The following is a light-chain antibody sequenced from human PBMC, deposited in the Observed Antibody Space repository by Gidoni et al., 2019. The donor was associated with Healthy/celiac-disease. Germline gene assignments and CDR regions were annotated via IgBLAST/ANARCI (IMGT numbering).Light chain of an antibody. Sequence: DIQMTPSPSSLSASVGDRVTITCRASQSISSYLNWYQQKPGKAPKLLIYAASSLQSGVPSRFSGSGPGTDFTLTISSLQPEDFATYYCQQSYSTPRTFGGGTKVEIK. J-gene: IGKJ4*01. V-gene: IGKV1-39*01. CDR1: QSISSY. CDR3: QQSYSTPRT. CDR2: AAS.